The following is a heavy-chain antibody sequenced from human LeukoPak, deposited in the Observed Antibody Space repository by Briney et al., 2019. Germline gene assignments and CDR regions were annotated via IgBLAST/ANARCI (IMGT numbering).Heavy chain of an antibody. J-gene: IGHJ4*02. V-gene: IGHV3-23*01. Sequence: GGSLRLSCAASGFTFSRHAMSWVRQAPGKGLEWVSTTGLNSVNTLCAEFVQGRFSISRDNSKNTLDLQMDNLRVDDTAVYYCAKGDDIGKHPTRAYYFDAWGQGTPVTVSS. CDR3: AKGDDIGKHPTRAYYFDA. D-gene: IGHD5-24*01. CDR1: GFTFSRHA. CDR2: TGLNSVNT.